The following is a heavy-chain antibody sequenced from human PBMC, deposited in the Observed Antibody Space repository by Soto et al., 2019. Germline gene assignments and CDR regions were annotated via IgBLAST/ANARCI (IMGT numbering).Heavy chain of an antibody. CDR2: INHSGST. CDR3: ARVSSIQQYSIAARPHFDY. V-gene: IGHV4-34*01. D-gene: IGHD6-6*01. J-gene: IGHJ4*02. CDR1: GGSFSGYY. Sequence: SETLSLTCAVYGGSFSGYYWSWIRQPPGKGLEWIGEINHSGSTNYNPSLKSRVTISVDTSKNQFSLKLSSVTAADTAVYYCARVSSIQQYSIAARPHFDYWGQGTLVTVSS.